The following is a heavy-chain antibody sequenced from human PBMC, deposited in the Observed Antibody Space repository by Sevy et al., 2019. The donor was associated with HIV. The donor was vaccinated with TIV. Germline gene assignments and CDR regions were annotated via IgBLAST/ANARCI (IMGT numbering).Heavy chain of an antibody. CDR1: GGSISSYY. CDR2: IYYSGST. Sequence: SETLSLTCTVSGGSISSYYWSWIRQPPGKGLEWIGYIYYSGSTNYNPSLKSRVTISVDTSKNQFSLKLSSVTAADTAVYYCARVGRGVRAPFDYWGQGTLVTISS. V-gene: IGHV4-59*13. CDR3: ARVGRGVRAPFDY. D-gene: IGHD3-10*01. J-gene: IGHJ4*02.